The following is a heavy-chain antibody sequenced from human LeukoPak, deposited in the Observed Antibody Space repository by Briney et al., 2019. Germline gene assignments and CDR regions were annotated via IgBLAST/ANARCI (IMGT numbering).Heavy chain of an antibody. J-gene: IGHJ4*02. Sequence: ASVKVSCKASGYTFTSYYMHWVRQAPGQGLEWMGWINPNSGGTNYAQKFQGRVTMTRDTSISTAYMELSRLRSDDTAVYYCASYITIFGVVFIWGQGTLVTVSS. CDR3: ASYITIFGVVFI. CDR1: GYTFTSYY. D-gene: IGHD3-3*01. V-gene: IGHV1-2*02. CDR2: INPNSGGT.